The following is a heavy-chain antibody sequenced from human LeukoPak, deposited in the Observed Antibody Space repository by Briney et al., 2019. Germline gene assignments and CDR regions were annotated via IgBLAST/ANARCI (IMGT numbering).Heavy chain of an antibody. V-gene: IGHV4-59*12. J-gene: IGHJ4*02. CDR2: IYYSGST. CDR1: GGSISSYY. CDR3: ARGGHIVVVPAALNFDY. D-gene: IGHD2-2*01. Sequence: SETLSLTCTVSGGSISSYYWSWIRQPPGKGLEWIGYIYYSGSTNYNPSLKSRVTISVDTSKNQFSLKLSSVTAADTAVYYCARGGHIVVVPAALNFDYWGQGTLVTVSS.